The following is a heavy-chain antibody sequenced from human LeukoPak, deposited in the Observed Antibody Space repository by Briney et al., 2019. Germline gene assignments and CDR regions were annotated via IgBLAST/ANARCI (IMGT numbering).Heavy chain of an antibody. V-gene: IGHV4-59*01. CDR3: ARPGRYTYWYFDL. Sequence: SETLSLTCTVSGGSISSDYWSWIRQPPGKGLEWIGNVYYSGSANYNPTLRSRVTISVDTSKNQFSLKLSSVTTADTAVYYCARPGRYTYWYFDLWGRGTLVIVSS. CDR1: GGSISSDY. J-gene: IGHJ2*01. D-gene: IGHD1-26*01. CDR2: VYYSGSA.